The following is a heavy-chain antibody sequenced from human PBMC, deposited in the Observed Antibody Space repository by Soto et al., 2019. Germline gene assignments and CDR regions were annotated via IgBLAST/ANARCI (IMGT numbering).Heavy chain of an antibody. J-gene: IGHJ6*03. V-gene: IGHV3-13*01. CDR2: IGSAADT. D-gene: IGHD6-19*01. CDR1: GFTLRTYD. CDR3: VRERAVAEPPDYYYFYYMDL. Sequence: EVQLVESGGGLVQPGGSLRLSCAASGFTLRTYDMHWVRQAPGKGLEWVSVIGSAADTYLSGSVRGRFTISREDANNSLYLQMNNLRAGDTAVYYCVRERAVAEPPDYYYFYYMDLWGKGTTVTVSS.